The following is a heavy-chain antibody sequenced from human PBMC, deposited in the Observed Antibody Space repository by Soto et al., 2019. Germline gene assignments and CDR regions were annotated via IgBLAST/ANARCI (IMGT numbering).Heavy chain of an antibody. V-gene: IGHV4-31*03. J-gene: IGHJ5*02. CDR3: ARDVNTMVRGVIQNWFDP. CDR2: IYYSGST. D-gene: IGHD3-10*01. Sequence: SETLSLTCTVSGGSISSGGYYWSWIRQHPGKGLEWIGYIYYSGSTYYNPSLKSRVTISVDTSKNQFSLKLSSVTAADTAVYYCARDVNTMVRGVIQNWFDPWGQGTLVTVSS. CDR1: GGSISSGGYY.